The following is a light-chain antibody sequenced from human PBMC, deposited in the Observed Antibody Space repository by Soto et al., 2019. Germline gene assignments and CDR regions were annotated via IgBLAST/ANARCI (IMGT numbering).Light chain of an antibody. Sequence: QSVLTQPASVSGSPGQSITISCTGTSRDVGAYDYVSWYLQYPDKAPQLLIYYVDHRPSGVSSRFSGSKSGNTASLTISGLQAEDEGDYYCCSYADGSIYFFGTGTQVTV. CDR3: CSYADGSIYF. V-gene: IGLV2-14*03. CDR1: SRDVGAYDY. J-gene: IGLJ1*01. CDR2: YVD.